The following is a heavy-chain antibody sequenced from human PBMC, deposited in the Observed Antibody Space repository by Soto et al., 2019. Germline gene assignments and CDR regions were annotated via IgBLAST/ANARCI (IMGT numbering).Heavy chain of an antibody. CDR3: ARQKWEQPKWFDP. V-gene: IGHV4-39*01. D-gene: IGHD1-26*01. J-gene: IGHJ5*02. Sequence: QLQLQESGPGLVKPSETLSLTCSLSGGAISDARFYWGWIRQSPGKGLEWVGSIFYSGTTFVNPSLQSRVTISVETYENQFSLRLSSVTAADTALYYCARQKWEQPKWFDPWGQGTLVTVSS. CDR2: IFYSGTT. CDR1: GGAISDARFY.